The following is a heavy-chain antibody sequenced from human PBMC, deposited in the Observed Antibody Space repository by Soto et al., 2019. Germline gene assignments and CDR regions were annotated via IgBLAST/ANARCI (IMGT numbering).Heavy chain of an antibody. CDR1: GGTFSSYA. J-gene: IGHJ6*02. D-gene: IGHD3-3*01. Sequence: SVKVSFKASGGTFSSYAISWVRQAPGQGLEWMGGIIPIFGTANYAQKFQGRVTITADKSTSTAYMELSSLRSEDTAVYYCARYDFWSGYAAMRSYYYYGMDVWGQGTTVTVSS. CDR2: IIPIFGTA. V-gene: IGHV1-69*06. CDR3: ARYDFWSGYAAMRSYYYYGMDV.